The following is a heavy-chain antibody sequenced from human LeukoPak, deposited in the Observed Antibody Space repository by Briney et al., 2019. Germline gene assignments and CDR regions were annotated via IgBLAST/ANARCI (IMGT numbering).Heavy chain of an antibody. CDR2: INPNSGGT. CDR1: GYTFTGYY. D-gene: IGHD3-22*01. V-gene: IGHV1-2*02. Sequence: ASVKVSCKASGYTFTGYYMHWVRQAPGQGLEWMGWINPNSGGTNYAQKFQGRVTMTRDTSISTAYMELRSLRSDDTALYYCTRFVGNVKYSDSSGYFDFWGQGTLVTVSS. CDR3: TRFVGNVKYSDSSGYFDF. J-gene: IGHJ4*02.